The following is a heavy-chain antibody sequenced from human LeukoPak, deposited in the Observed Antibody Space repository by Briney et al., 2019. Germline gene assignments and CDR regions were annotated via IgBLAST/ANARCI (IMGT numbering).Heavy chain of an antibody. J-gene: IGHJ4*02. CDR3: ARDGREFGDLFDY. CDR2: INSDGSST. D-gene: IGHD3-10*01. CDR1: GFTFSSHW. V-gene: IGHV3-74*03. Sequence: GGSLRLSCEASGFTFSSHWMHWVRQAPGKGLVWVSRINSDGSSTTYADSVKGRFTISRDNAKNTLYLQMNSLRAEDTAVYYCARDGREFGDLFDYWGQGTLVTVSS.